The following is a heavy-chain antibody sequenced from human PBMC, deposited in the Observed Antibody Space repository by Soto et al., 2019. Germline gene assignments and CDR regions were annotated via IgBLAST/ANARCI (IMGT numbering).Heavy chain of an antibody. CDR2: ISGSGGST. V-gene: IGHV3-23*01. Sequence: GGSLRLSCAASGFTFSSYAMSWVRQAPGKGLEWVSAISGSGGSTYYADSVKGRFTISRDNSKNTLYLQMNSLRAEDTAVYYCAKPQGGSGSSYYYYGMDVWGQGTTVTVSS. J-gene: IGHJ6*02. D-gene: IGHD3-10*01. CDR3: AKPQGGSGSSYYYYGMDV. CDR1: GFTFSSYA.